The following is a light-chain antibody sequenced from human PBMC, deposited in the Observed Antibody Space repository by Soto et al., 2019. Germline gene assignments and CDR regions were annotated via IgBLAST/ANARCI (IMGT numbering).Light chain of an antibody. CDR3: QQYGSSPPIT. J-gene: IGKJ5*01. CDR2: GAS. Sequence: EIVLTQSPGTLSLSPGERATLSCRASHSVSSRYLAWYQQKPGQAPRLLIYGASSRATGIPDRFSCSGSGTDFTLTISRLEPEDFAVYYCQQYGSSPPITFGQGTRLEIK. V-gene: IGKV3-20*01. CDR1: HSVSSRY.